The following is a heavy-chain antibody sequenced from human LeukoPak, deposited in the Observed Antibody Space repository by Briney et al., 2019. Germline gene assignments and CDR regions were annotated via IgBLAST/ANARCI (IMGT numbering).Heavy chain of an antibody. J-gene: IGHJ4*02. CDR2: FDPEDGET. Sequence: ASVKVSCKVSGYTLTELSMHWVRQAPGKGLEWMGGFDPEDGETIYAQKFQGRVTMTEDTSTDTAYMELSSLRSEDTAVYYCATDSIGTLATVFDYWGQGTLDTVSS. V-gene: IGHV1-24*01. D-gene: IGHD4-17*01. CDR1: GYTLTELS. CDR3: ATDSIGTLATVFDY.